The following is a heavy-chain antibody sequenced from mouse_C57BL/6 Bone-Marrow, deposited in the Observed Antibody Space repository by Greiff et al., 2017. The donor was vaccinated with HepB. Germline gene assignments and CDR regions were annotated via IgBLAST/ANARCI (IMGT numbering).Heavy chain of an antibody. Sequence: EVQLQQSGPELVKPGASVKISCKASGYTFTDYYMNWVKQSHGKSLEWIGDINPNNGGTSYNQKFKGKATLTVDKSSSTAYMELRSLTSEDSAVYFCARWGDYDVSDYWGQGTTLTVSS. D-gene: IGHD2-4*01. V-gene: IGHV1-26*01. CDR2: INPNNGGT. CDR1: GYTFTDYY. J-gene: IGHJ2*01. CDR3: ARWGDYDVSDY.